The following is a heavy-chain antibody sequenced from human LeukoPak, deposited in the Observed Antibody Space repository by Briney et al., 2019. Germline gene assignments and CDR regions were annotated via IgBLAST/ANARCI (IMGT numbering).Heavy chain of an antibody. CDR3: ATEVNVAYYNVPGNDYRGIDP. Sequence: GATVKISCKASGYTFTDHYIHWVQQAPGKGLEWVGRVDPEEGEAISAQKFQGRVTISADTSTDTAYLELTSLGSDDTAVYYCATEVNVAYYNVPGNDYRGIDPWGPGTLVTVSS. CDR1: GYTFTDHY. CDR2: VDPEEGEA. J-gene: IGHJ5*02. D-gene: IGHD3-10*02. V-gene: IGHV1-69-2*01.